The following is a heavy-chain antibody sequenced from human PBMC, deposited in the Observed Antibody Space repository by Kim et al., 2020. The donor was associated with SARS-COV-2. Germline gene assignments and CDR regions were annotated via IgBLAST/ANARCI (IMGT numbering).Heavy chain of an antibody. CDR3: ARKDRGPILSAFDI. V-gene: IGHV4-34*01. Sequence: SETLSLTCAVYGGSFSGYYWSWIRQPPGKGLEWIGEINHSGSTNYNPSLKSRVTISVDTSKNQFSLKLSSVTAADTAVYYCARKDRGPILSAFDIWGQGTMVTVSS. CDR1: GGSFSGYY. D-gene: IGHD5-12*01. CDR2: INHSGST. J-gene: IGHJ3*02.